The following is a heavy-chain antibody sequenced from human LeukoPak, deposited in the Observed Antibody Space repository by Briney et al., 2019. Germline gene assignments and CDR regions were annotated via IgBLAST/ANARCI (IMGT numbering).Heavy chain of an antibody. J-gene: IGHJ3*02. CDR2: INWNGGST. D-gene: IGHD6-6*01. V-gene: IGHV3-20*04. CDR3: ARMSYSSSLGAFDI. Sequence: GGSLRLSCAASGFTFDDYGMSWVRQAPGKGLEWVSGINWNGGSTGYADSVKGRFTISRDNAKNSLYLQMNSLRAEDTALYYCARMSYSSSLGAFDIWGQGTMVTVSS. CDR1: GFTFDDYG.